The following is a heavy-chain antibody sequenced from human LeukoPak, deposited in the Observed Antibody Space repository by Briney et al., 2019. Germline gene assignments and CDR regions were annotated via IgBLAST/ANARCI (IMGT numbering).Heavy chain of an antibody. V-gene: IGHV1-2*06. J-gene: IGHJ5*02. CDR2: INPNSGGT. CDR3: ARVGTYCGGDCYLRWFDP. CDR1: GCTFTGYY. D-gene: IGHD2-21*02. Sequence: ASVKVSCKASGCTFTGYYMHWVRQAPGQGLEWMGRINPNSGGTNYAQKFQGRVTMTRDTSISTAYMELSRLRSDDTAVYYCARVGTYCGGDCYLRWFDPWGQGTLVTVSS.